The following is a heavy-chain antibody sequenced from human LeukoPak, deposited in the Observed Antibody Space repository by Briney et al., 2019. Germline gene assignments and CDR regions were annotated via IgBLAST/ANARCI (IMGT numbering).Heavy chain of an antibody. CDR2: ISAYNGNT. V-gene: IGHV1-18*01. Sequence: ASVKVSCKASGYTFTSYGFTWVRQAPGQGLEWMGWISAYNGNTNYAQKLQGRVTMTTDTPTSTAYMELRSLRSDDTAVYYCARNVEIFNSGGDYWGQGTLVTVSS. CDR3: ARNVEIFNSGGDY. D-gene: IGHD5-24*01. CDR1: GYTFTSYG. J-gene: IGHJ4*02.